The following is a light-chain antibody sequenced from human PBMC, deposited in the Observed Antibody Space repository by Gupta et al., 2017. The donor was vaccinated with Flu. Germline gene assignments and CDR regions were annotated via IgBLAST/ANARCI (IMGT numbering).Light chain of an antibody. V-gene: IGKV3-11*01. J-gene: IGKJ5*01. CDR1: QSVSNS. Sequence: IVLTQSPATLSWSPGDRATLSGRASQSVSNSLAWYQQKPGQAPRFLIYDASNRATGIPARVSGNGSGTDFTLTISSLEPEDFAVYYCQQRSNWITRGQGTRQEIK. CDR3: QQRSNWIT. CDR2: DAS.